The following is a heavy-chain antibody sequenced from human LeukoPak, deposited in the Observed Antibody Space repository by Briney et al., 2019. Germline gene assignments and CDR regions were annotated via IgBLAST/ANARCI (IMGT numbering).Heavy chain of an antibody. Sequence: GGSLRLSCAASGFTFSSSGMNWVRQAPGKGLEWISYISRSSSDIYYADSVKGRFTISRDNAKNSLYLQMNSVRDEDTAMYYCSRDWGLAGYVLDHWGQGTLVTVSS. V-gene: IGHV3-48*02. CDR2: ISRSSSDI. CDR3: SRDWGLAGYVLDH. J-gene: IGHJ4*02. D-gene: IGHD3-16*01. CDR1: GFTFSSSG.